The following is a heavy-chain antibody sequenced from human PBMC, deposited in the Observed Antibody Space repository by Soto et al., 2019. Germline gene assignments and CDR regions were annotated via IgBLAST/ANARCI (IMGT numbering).Heavy chain of an antibody. D-gene: IGHD6-19*01. J-gene: IGHJ4*02. Sequence: GSLKISGKGSGYSFTCYWISWVRQMPGKGLEWMGRIDPSDSYTNYSASFQGHVTISADKSISTAYLQWSSLHASDTAMYYCARHSARYSTGWYRFDYCGQGTLVTVS. CDR3: ARHSARYSTGWYRFDY. V-gene: IGHV5-10-1*01. CDR2: IDPSDSYT. CDR1: GYSFTCYW.